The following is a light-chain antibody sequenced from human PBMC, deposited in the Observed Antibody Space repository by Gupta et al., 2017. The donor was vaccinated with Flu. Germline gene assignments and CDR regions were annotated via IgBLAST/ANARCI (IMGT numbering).Light chain of an antibody. Sequence: EIVMTQSPATLSLSPGERATLSCRASQSVSSNSAWYQQKPGQAPRLLIYGASTRATGIPARFSGSGSGTEFTLTISSLQSEDFAVYYCQQYNNWPGTFGQGTKLEIK. CDR2: GAS. CDR3: QQYNNWPGT. CDR1: QSVSSN. V-gene: IGKV3-15*01. J-gene: IGKJ2*01.